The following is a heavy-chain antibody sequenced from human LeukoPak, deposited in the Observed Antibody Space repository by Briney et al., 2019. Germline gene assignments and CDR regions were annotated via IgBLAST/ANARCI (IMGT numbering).Heavy chain of an antibody. CDR2: ISPICGTA. CDR1: GGTFSSYA. J-gene: IGHJ4*02. CDR3: ARAAKLVVASAYYFDY. V-gene: IGHV1-69*13. Sequence: SVKVSCTASGGTFSSYAISWVRQAPGQGLEWMGGISPICGTANYAQKLQGRVTITADESTSTAYMKLSSLRSEDTAVYYCARAAKLVVASAYYFDYWGQGTLVTVSS. D-gene: IGHD2-15*01.